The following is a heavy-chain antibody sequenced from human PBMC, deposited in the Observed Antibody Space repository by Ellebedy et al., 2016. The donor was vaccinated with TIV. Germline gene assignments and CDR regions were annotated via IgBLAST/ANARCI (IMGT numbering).Heavy chain of an antibody. CDR2: ISAYNGNT. CDR3: ARDGVVVAEENWFDP. CDR1: GYTFTSYD. J-gene: IGHJ5*02. Sequence: ASVKVSCKASGYTFTSYDINWVRQATGQGLEWMGWISAYNGNTNYAQKLQGRVTMTTDTSTSTAYMELRSLRSDDTAVYYCARDGVVVAEENWFDPWGQGTLVTVSS. V-gene: IGHV1-18*01. D-gene: IGHD2-15*01.